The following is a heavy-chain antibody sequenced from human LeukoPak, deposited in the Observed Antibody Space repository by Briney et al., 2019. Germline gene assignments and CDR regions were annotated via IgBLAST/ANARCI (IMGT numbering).Heavy chain of an antibody. V-gene: IGHV4-34*01. J-gene: IGHJ4*02. D-gene: IGHD4-17*01. CDR1: GGSFSGYY. CDR2: INHSGST. Sequence: SETLSLTCAVYGGSFSGYYWSWIRQPPGKGLEWIGEINHSGSTNYNPSLKSRVTISVDTSKNQFSLKLSSVTAADTAVYYCARGDYGDYDYWGQGTLVTV. CDR3: ARGDYGDYDY.